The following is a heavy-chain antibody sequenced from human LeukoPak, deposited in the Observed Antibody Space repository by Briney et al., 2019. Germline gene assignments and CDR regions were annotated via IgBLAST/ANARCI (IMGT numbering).Heavy chain of an antibody. Sequence: SVKVSCQASGGTFRTYAISWVRQAPGQGLEWMGGIIPIFGTANYAQKFQGRVTITTDESTSTAYMELSSLRSEDTAVYYCARGPYYYGSGSYSPYYFDYWGQGTLVTVSS. D-gene: IGHD3-10*01. J-gene: IGHJ4*02. V-gene: IGHV1-69*05. CDR3: ARGPYYYGSGSYSPYYFDY. CDR2: IIPIFGTA. CDR1: GGTFRTYA.